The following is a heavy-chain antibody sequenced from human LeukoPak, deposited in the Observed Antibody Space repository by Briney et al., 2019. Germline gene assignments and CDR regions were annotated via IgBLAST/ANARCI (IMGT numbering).Heavy chain of an antibody. CDR2: INPNSGGT. CDR3: ARVGRSFNWFDP. V-gene: IGHV1-2*02. J-gene: IGHJ5*02. D-gene: IGHD6-19*01. CDR1: GYTLSGYY. Sequence: ASVKVSCKASGYTLSGYYMHWVRQAPGQGLEWMGWINPNSGGTNYAQKFQGRVTMTRDTSISTAYMELSRLRSDDTAVYYCARVGRSFNWFDPWGQGTLVTVSS.